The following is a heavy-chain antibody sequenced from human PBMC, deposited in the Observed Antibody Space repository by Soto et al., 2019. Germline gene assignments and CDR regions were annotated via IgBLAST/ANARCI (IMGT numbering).Heavy chain of an antibody. D-gene: IGHD2-15*01. CDR3: ERDVGYCSGCSCTPCDY. CDR1: GYTFTSYG. CDR2: ISAYNGNT. Sequence: QVQLVQSGAEVKKPGASVKVSCKASGYTFTSYGISWVRQAPGQGLEWMGWISAYNGNTNYAQMLQGRVTMTTDTSTRTGNREQRGLRSDDTAVYYCERDVGYCSGCSCTPCDYLGQGTLVTVSS. V-gene: IGHV1-18*01. J-gene: IGHJ4*02.